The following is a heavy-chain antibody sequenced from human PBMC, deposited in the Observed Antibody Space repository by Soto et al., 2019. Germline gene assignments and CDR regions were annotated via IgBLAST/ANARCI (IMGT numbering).Heavy chain of an antibody. Sequence: GGSLRLSCAASGFTFSSYWMSWVRQAPGKGLEWVANIKQDGSEKYYVDSVKGRFTISRDNAKNSLYLQMNSLRAEDTAVYYCARDSTVAGGSSFQYYVTSIHISGQATMVTVSS. J-gene: IGHJ3*02. CDR3: ARDSTVAGGSSFQYYVTSIHI. D-gene: IGHD2-15*01. CDR2: IKQDGSEK. V-gene: IGHV3-7*01. CDR1: GFTFSSYW.